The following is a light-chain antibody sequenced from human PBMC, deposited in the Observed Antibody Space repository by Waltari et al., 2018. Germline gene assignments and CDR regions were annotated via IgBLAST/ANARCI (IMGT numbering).Light chain of an antibody. J-gene: IGKJ2*01. V-gene: IGKV1-39*01. Sequence: DIQMTQSPSSLSASVGDRVTITCRASQSIISYLNWYQQKPGKAPKPLIYAASSLQSGVPSRFSGSGSGTEFTHTSSSLQPEEFATYYCQQSYSTPEYTFSQGTKLKMK. CDR3: QQSYSTPEYT. CDR2: AAS. CDR1: QSIISY.